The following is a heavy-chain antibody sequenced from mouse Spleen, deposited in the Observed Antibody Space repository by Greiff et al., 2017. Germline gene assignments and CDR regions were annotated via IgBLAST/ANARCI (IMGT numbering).Heavy chain of an antibody. CDR3: AYYGHGEGY. D-gene: IGHD1-1*02. CDR1: GYTFTDYY. Sequence: VQLKQSGPVLVKPGASVKMSCKASGYTFTDYYMNWVKQSHGKSLEWIGVINPYNGGTSYNQKFKGKATLTVDKSSSTAYMELNSLTSEDSAVYYCAYYGHGEGYWGQGTTLTVSS. V-gene: IGHV1-19*01. J-gene: IGHJ2*01. CDR2: INPYNGGT.